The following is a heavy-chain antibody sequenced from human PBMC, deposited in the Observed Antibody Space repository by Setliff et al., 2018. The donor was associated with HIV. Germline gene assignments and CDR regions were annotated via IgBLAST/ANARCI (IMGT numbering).Heavy chain of an antibody. Sequence: GASVKVSCKTFGYYSSIDYMHWVRQAPGRGLEWLGVVHPFHDILGSNADYAQKFQGRISITWDSSGNTLFLELGPPRSDDSATYYCVRAFDQDFHNWGQGTVVTVSS. CDR2: VHPFHDILGSNA. V-gene: IGHV1-46*01. D-gene: IGHD3-9*01. J-gene: IGHJ1*01. CDR1: GYYSSIDY. CDR3: VRAFDQDFHN.